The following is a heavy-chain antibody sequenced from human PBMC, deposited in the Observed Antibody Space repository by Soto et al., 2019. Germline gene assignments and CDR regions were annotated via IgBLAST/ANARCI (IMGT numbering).Heavy chain of an antibody. Sequence: PSETLSLTCAVYGGSFSGYYWSWIRQPPGKGLEWIGEINHSGSTNYNPSLKSRVTISVDTSKNQFSLKLSSVTAADTAVYYCARGELLWFGESTYGMDVWGQGTTVTV. CDR1: GGSFSGYY. V-gene: IGHV4-34*01. J-gene: IGHJ6*02. CDR2: INHSGST. CDR3: ARGELLWFGESTYGMDV. D-gene: IGHD3-10*01.